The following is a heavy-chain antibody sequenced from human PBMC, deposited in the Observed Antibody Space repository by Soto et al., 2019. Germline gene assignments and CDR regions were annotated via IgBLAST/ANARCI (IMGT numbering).Heavy chain of an antibody. CDR3: ARDIPYCGGVCHDAFDI. Sequence: PSETLSLTCTVSGGSISSYYWSWIRQPPGKGLEWIGYIYYSGSTNYNPSLKSRVTISVDTSKNQFSLKLSSVTAEDTAVYYCARDIPYCGGVCHDAFDIWGQGTMVTVSS. J-gene: IGHJ3*02. CDR2: IYYSGST. CDR1: GGSISSYY. V-gene: IGHV4-59*01. D-gene: IGHD2-21*02.